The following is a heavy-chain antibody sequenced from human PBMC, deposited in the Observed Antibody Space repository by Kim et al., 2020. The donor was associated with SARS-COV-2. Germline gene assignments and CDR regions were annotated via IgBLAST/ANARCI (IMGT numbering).Heavy chain of an antibody. CDR3: TTDGSGWYGVWFGY. CDR2: IKSKTDGGTT. CDR1: GFTFSNAW. D-gene: IGHD6-19*01. J-gene: IGHJ4*02. V-gene: IGHV3-15*01. Sequence: GGSLRLSCAASGFTFSNAWMSWVRQAPGKGLEWVGCIKSKTDGGTTDYAAPVKGRFTISSDDSKNTLYLQMNSLETEDTAVYYCTTDGSGWYGVWFGYWGQGTLVTVSS.